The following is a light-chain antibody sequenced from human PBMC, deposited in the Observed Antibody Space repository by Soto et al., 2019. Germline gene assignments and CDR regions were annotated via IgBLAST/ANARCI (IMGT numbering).Light chain of an antibody. CDR1: SSNIESNT. J-gene: IGLJ3*02. CDR2: SNN. V-gene: IGLV1-44*01. CDR3: AAFNVSLNGVWV. Sequence: QPVLTQPPSASGTPGQRVPISCPGSSSNIESNTVNWYQQLPGTTPKLIIYSNNQRPSGVPDRFSGPKSGNSASLAISGLQSEEEADYYCAAFNVSLNGVWVFSGGTKLTVL.